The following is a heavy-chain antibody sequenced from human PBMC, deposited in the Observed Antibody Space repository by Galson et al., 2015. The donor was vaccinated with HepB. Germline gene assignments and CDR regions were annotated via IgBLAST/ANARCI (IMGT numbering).Heavy chain of an antibody. CDR3: ARDSRLELQLNNYYSYGMDV. D-gene: IGHD1-7*01. V-gene: IGHV1-69*04. J-gene: IGHJ6*02. Sequence: SVKVSCKASGGTFNTFTINWVRQAPGQGLEWMGRIIPVLGMAHSAQIFQGRVPITADKSTSTAYLEMRSLRSDDTAVYYCARDSRLELQLNNYYSYGMDVWGQGTAVTVS. CDR1: GGTFNTFT. CDR2: IIPVLGMA.